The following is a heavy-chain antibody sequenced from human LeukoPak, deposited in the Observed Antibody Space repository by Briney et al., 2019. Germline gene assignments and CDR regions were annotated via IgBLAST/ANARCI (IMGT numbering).Heavy chain of an antibody. CDR1: GYTFTNYD. CDR2: MNPNSGGT. Sequence: ASVTVSYKTSGYTFTNYDINWVRQATGQGLEWMGWMNPNSGGTNYAQKFQGRVTMTRDTSISTAYMELSRLRSDDTAVYYCARDRPGRYCSNTSCYTASPFDPWGQGTLVIVSS. V-gene: IGHV1-2*02. J-gene: IGHJ5*02. D-gene: IGHD2-2*02. CDR3: ARDRPGRYCSNTSCYTASPFDP.